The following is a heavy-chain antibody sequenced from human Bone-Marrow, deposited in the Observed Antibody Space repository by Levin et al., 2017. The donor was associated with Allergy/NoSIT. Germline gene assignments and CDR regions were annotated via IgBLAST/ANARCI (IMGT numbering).Heavy chain of an antibody. CDR2: MNPNSGNT. V-gene: IGHV1-8*01. CDR1: GYTFTSYD. J-gene: IGHJ6*02. D-gene: IGHD3-16*02. Sequence: GESLKISCKASGYTFTSYDINWVRQATGQGLEWMGWMNPNSGNTGYAQKFQGRVTMTRNTSISTAYMELSSLRSEDTAVYYCARGIWGNYDYVWGSYRDYYGMDVWGQGTTVTVSS. CDR3: ARGIWGNYDYVWGSYRDYYGMDV.